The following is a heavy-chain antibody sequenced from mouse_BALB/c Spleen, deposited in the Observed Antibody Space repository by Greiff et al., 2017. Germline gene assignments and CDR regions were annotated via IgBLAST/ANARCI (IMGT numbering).Heavy chain of an antibody. Sequence: EVQLQQSGPELVKPGASVKISCKASGYSFTGYYMHWVKQSHVKSLEWIGRINPYNGATSYNQNFKDKASLTVDKSSSTAYMELHSLTSEDSAVYYCARWKITTVVAGGGNWGQGTTLTVSS. CDR1: GYSFTGYY. CDR3: ARWKITTVVAGGGN. V-gene: IGHV1-31*01. CDR2: INPYNGAT. D-gene: IGHD1-1*01. J-gene: IGHJ2*01.